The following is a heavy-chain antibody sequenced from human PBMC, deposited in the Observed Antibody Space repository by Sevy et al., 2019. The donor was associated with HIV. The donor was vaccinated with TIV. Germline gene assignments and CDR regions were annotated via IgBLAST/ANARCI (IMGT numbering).Heavy chain of an antibody. CDR3: AREGGSYSYYYYGMDV. Sequence: GGSLRLSCVVSGITFSTSGMHWVRQAPGKGLEWVAVISYHGRDKFYADSVKGRSTISRDNSKNTLYLQMNSLRAEDTAVYYCAREGGSYSYYYYGMDVWGQGTTVTVSS. CDR2: ISYHGRDK. V-gene: IGHV3-30*03. CDR1: GITFSTSG. J-gene: IGHJ6*02. D-gene: IGHD1-26*01.